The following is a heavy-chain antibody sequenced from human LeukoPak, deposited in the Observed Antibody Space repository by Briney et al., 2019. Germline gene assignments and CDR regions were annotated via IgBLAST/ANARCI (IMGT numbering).Heavy chain of an antibody. CDR3: GNLPGGGQ. Sequence: PGGSLRLSCAASGLTVSSSHMTWIRQAPRKGLEWVSIIKSGRNTDYADSVKGRFAISRDNSKNAVCLELNSLRIEDSAVYYCGNLPGGGQWGQGTLVTVSS. D-gene: IGHD3-16*01. CDR2: IKSGRNT. V-gene: IGHV3-66*02. J-gene: IGHJ4*02. CDR1: GLTVSSSH.